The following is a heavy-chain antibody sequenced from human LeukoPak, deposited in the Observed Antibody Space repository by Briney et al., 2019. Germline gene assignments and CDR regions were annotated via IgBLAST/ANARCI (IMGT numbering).Heavy chain of an antibody. CDR1: GYTFTSYG. Sequence: ASVKVSCKASGYTFTSYGISWVRQAPGQGPEWMGWISAYNGNTNYAQKLQGRVTMTTDTSTSTAYMELRSLRSDDTAVYYCARGRYYYDSSGFDPWGQGTLVTVSS. V-gene: IGHV1-18*01. CDR2: ISAYNGNT. CDR3: ARGRYYYDSSGFDP. D-gene: IGHD3-22*01. J-gene: IGHJ5*02.